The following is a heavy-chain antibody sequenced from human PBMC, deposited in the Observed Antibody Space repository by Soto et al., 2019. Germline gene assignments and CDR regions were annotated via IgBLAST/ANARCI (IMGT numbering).Heavy chain of an antibody. D-gene: IGHD3-22*01. CDR2: IYYSGRT. J-gene: IGHJ5*02. V-gene: IGHV4-39*01. Sequence: PSETLSLTCIVSGGSISSSSYYWGWIRQPPGKGLEWIGSIYYSGRTYYNPSLKSRVTISVDTSKNQFSLKLTSVTAADAALYYCARDFFDSSDYTTNWFDPWGQGTLVTVSS. CDR3: ARDFFDSSDYTTNWFDP. CDR1: GGSISSSSYY.